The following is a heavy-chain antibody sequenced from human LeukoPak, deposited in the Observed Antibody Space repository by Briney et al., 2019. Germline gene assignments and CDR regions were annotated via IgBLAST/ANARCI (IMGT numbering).Heavy chain of an antibody. Sequence: PGGSLRLSCAASGLTFNNYALTWIRQAPGKGLEWVSAISGSGGSTYYADSVKGRFTISRDNSKNTLYLQMNSLRAEDTAVYYCAKGRGTPLDAFDIWGQGTMVTVSS. CDR3: AKGRGTPLDAFDI. V-gene: IGHV3-23*01. CDR2: ISGSGGST. J-gene: IGHJ3*02. CDR1: GLTFNNYA.